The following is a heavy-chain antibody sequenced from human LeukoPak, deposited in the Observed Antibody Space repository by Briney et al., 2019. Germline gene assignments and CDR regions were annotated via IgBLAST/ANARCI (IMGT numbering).Heavy chain of an antibody. CDR3: ARGHQLLSDAWDY. CDR2: ISSSSSYI. J-gene: IGHJ4*02. Sequence: GGSLRLSCAASGFTFSSYSMNWVRQAPGKGLEWVSSISSSSSYIYYADSVKGRFTISRDNAKNSLYLQMNSLRAEDTAVYYCARGHQLLSDAWDYWGQGTLVTVSS. CDR1: GFTFSSYS. D-gene: IGHD2-2*01. V-gene: IGHV3-21*01.